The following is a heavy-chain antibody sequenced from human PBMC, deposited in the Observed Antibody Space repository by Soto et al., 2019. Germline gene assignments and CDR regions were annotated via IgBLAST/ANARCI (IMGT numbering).Heavy chain of an antibody. CDR1: GFTFSSYG. D-gene: IGHD3-22*01. Sequence: QVQLVESGGGVVQPGRSLRLSCAASGFTFSSYGMHWVRQAPGKGLEWVAVISYDGSNKYYADSVKGRFTISRDNSKNTLYLQMNSLRDEDTAVYYCAKDANYYDSSGYYPGDYFDYWGQGTLVTVSS. CDR2: ISYDGSNK. CDR3: AKDANYYDSSGYYPGDYFDY. J-gene: IGHJ4*02. V-gene: IGHV3-30*18.